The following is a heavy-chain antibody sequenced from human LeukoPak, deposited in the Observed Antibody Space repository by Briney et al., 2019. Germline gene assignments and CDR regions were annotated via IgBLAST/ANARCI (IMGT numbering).Heavy chain of an antibody. CDR1: GGSISSYY. CDR2: IYYTGST. CDR3: ARDPTY. J-gene: IGHJ4*02. Sequence: SSETLSLTCTVSGGSISSYYWSWIRQAPGKGLEWIGYIYYTGSTNYSPSLKSRVSISIDPSKNQFSLKLTSVTAADTAVYYCARDPTYWGQGILVTVSS. V-gene: IGHV4-59*01.